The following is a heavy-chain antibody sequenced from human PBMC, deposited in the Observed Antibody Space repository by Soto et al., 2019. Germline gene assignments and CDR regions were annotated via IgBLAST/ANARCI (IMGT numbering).Heavy chain of an antibody. CDR3: AKDINYDYYFNY. CDR1: GFTFDDYA. Sequence: EVQLVESGAGLVQPGRSLRLSCAASGFTFDDYAMHWVGQAPGKGLEWVSGISWNSGSIGYADSVKGRFTISRDNAKNSLYLQMNSLRAEDTALYYCAKDINYDYYFNYWGQGTLVTVSS. J-gene: IGHJ4*02. D-gene: IGHD5-12*01. V-gene: IGHV3-9*01. CDR2: ISWNSGSI.